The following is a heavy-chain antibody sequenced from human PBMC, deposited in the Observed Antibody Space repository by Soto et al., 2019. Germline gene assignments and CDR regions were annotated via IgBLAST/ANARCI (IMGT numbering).Heavy chain of an antibody. CDR1: GGSIISYY. CDR3: ARDLATIDDYYYYYGMDV. D-gene: IGHD5-12*01. J-gene: IGHJ6*02. V-gene: IGHV4-4*07. Sequence: SETLYLTCTVSGGSIISYYWSWIRQPAGKGLEWIGRIYTSGSTNYNPSLKSRVTMSVDTSKNQFSLKLSSVTAADTAVYYCARDLATIDDYYYYYGMDVWGQGTTVTVS. CDR2: IYTSGST.